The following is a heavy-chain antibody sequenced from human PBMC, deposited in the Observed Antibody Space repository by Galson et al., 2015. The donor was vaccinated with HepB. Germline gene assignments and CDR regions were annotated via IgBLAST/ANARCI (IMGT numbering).Heavy chain of an antibody. CDR2: MSSDGRDK. Sequence: SLRLSCAASGFTFSSFDMHWARQAPGRGLEWVAVMSSDGRDKYYVDSKKGRFAVSRDNSKSMFYLQMNSLTVEDTALYYCGRSYDILTGYEEIDYWAREPWSPSPQ. CDR1: GFTFSSFD. V-gene: IGHV3-30*09. D-gene: IGHD3-9*01. CDR3: GRSYDILTGYEEIDY. J-gene: IGHJ4*02.